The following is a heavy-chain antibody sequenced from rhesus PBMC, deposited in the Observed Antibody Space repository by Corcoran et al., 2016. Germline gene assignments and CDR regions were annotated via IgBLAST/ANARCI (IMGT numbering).Heavy chain of an antibody. CDR1: GYAISSGSYR. V-gene: IGHV4-122*02. D-gene: IGHD3-9*01. J-gene: IGHJ4*01. CDR3: AREFDEDDYGYAY. CDR2: ITYSGTT. Sequence: QVQLHESGPGLVKPSETLSLTCAVSGYAISSGSYRRWIRQPPGKGLEWIGYITYSGTTSYNPSLKSRVTISRDTSKNQFSLKLSSVTAADTAVYYCAREFDEDDYGYAYWGQGVLVTVSS.